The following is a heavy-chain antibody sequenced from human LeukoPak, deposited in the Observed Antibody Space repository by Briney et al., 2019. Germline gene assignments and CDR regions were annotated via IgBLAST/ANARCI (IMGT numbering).Heavy chain of an antibody. D-gene: IGHD6-6*01. CDR3: TRAWAAPHPFDY. J-gene: IGHJ4*02. Sequence: SETLSLTCTVSGGSISSYYWSWIRQPPGKGLEWIGYIYNSGSTDYNPSLKSRVTISVDTSKNQFSLKLSSVTAADTAIYYCTRAWAAPHPFDYWGQGTLVTVSS. V-gene: IGHV4-59*01. CDR2: IYNSGST. CDR1: GGSISSYY.